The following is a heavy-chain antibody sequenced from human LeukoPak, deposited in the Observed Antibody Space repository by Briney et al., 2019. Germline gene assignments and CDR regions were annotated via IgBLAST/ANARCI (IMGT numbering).Heavy chain of an antibody. CDR3: ARDRGYSGYDPIDY. V-gene: IGHV3-30-3*01. CDR1: GFTFSSYA. D-gene: IGHD5-12*01. J-gene: IGHJ4*02. CDR2: ISYDGSNK. Sequence: PGRSLRLSCAASGFTFSSYAMHWVRQAPGKGLEWVAVISYDGSNKYYADSVKGRFTISRDNSKNTLYLQMNSLKAEDTAVYYCARDRGYSGYDPIDYWGQGTLVTVSS.